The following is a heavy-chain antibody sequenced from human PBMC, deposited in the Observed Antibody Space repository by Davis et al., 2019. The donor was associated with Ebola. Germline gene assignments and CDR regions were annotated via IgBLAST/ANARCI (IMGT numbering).Heavy chain of an antibody. CDR2: ISTRSSYI. Sequence: PGGSLRLSCAASGFTFSSYSMNWVRQAPGKGLEWVSSISTRSSYIYYADSLKGRITISRDNAKNSLSLHMNSLGAEDTAVYYCARSVPWSPIDYWGQGTLVTVSS. J-gene: IGHJ4*02. CDR3: ARSVPWSPIDY. D-gene: IGHD3-3*01. CDR1: GFTFSSYS. V-gene: IGHV3-21*01.